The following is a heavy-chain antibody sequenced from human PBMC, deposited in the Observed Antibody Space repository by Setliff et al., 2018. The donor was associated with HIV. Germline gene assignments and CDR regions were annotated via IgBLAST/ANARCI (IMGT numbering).Heavy chain of an antibody. CDR1: GGSISSSSYY. V-gene: IGHV4-39*07. D-gene: IGHD6-13*01. CDR3: ARDGYSSSWYVISGSFDY. J-gene: IGHJ4*02. Sequence: ETLSLTCTVSGGSISSSSYYWGWIRQPPGKGLEWIGSIYYSGSTYYNPSLKSRVTISVDTSENQFSLKLSSVTAADTAVYYCARDGYSSSWYVISGSFDYWGQGILVTVSS. CDR2: IYYSGST.